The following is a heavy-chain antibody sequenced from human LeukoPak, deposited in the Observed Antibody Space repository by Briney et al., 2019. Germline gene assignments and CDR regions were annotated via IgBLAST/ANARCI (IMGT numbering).Heavy chain of an antibody. J-gene: IGHJ6*04. V-gene: IGHV3-23*01. CDR2: LSDSDNYI. CDR3: AELGITMIGGV. CDR1: GFTFTNYV. D-gene: IGHD3-10*02. Sequence: GGSLRLSCAASGFTFTNYVMSWVRQAPGKGLEWVSVLSDSDNYIKYADSVKGRFTISRDNSKNTLYLQMNNLRAEDTAVYYCAELGITMIGGVWGKGTTVTISS.